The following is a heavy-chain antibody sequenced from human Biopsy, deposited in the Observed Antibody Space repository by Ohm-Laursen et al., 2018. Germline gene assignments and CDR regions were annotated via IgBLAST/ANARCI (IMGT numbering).Heavy chain of an antibody. CDR1: SYTFTDYN. D-gene: IGHD2-8*01. CDR2: INCKTGAT. V-gene: IGHV1-2*02. CDR3: ARDPLNGHKHFDY. J-gene: IGHJ4*02. Sequence: ASVKVSCKASSYTFTDYNIHWMRQAPGQGLEWLGYINCKTGATNYAQKFQGTATMTRDTSISTAYLALGSLRSADTVIYYCARDPLNGHKHFDYWGQGSLVTVSS.